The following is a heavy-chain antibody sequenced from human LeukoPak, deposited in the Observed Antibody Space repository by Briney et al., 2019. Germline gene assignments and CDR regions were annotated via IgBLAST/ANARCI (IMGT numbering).Heavy chain of an antibody. CDR3: ARDEVVAGADY. CDR1: GYTFTSYG. V-gene: IGHV1-18*01. Sequence: ASVKVSCKASGYTFTSYGMSWVRQAPGQGLEWMGWISAYNGNTNYAQKLQGRVTMTTDTSTSTAYMVRRSLRSDDTAVYYCARDEVVAGADYWGQGTLVTVSS. J-gene: IGHJ4*02. CDR2: ISAYNGNT. D-gene: IGHD6-19*01.